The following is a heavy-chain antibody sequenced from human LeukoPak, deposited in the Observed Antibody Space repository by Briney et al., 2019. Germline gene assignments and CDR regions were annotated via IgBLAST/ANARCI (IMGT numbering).Heavy chain of an antibody. D-gene: IGHD6-13*01. CDR2: IYYSVTT. Sequence: SETLSLTCTVAGGSISSYYWSWIRQPPGKGLEWMGYIYYSVTTNYNPSLKSRVTISVDTSKNQFSLKLSSVTAADTAVYYCARGVYITAAQYGYWGQGTLVTVSS. CDR1: GGSISSYY. CDR3: ARGVYITAAQYGY. V-gene: IGHV4-59*01. J-gene: IGHJ4*02.